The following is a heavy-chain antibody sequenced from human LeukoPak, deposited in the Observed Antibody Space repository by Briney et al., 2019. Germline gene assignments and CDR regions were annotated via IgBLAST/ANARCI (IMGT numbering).Heavy chain of an antibody. CDR1: GFTFSSFA. CDR3: ATGIQLWSFDY. V-gene: IGHV3-23*01. J-gene: IGHJ4*02. D-gene: IGHD5-18*01. CDR2: ISSSGSGT. Sequence: GGSLRLSCAASGFTFSSFAMSWVRQAPGKGLEWVSTISSSGSGTYYADSVKGRFTISRDNSNNALYLQMNSPRAEDTAVYYCATGIQLWSFDYWGQGTLVTVSS.